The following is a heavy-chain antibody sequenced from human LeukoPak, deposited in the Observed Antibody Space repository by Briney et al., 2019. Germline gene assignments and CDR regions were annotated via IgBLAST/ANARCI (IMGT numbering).Heavy chain of an antibody. CDR2: LYTSGNT. V-gene: IGHV4-61*02. D-gene: IGHD2-2*01. CDR3: ARGSSSTWGWFDP. J-gene: IGHJ5*02. Sequence: SETLSLTCTVSGDSISSGSYYWSWIRQPAGKGLEWIGRLYTSGNTNYNPSLKSRVTISVDSSKNHFYLNLSSVTAADTAVYYCARGSSSTWGWFDPWGQGTQVTVSS. CDR1: GDSISSGSYY.